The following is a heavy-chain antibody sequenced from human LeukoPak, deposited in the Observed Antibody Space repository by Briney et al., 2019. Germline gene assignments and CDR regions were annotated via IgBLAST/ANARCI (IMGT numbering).Heavy chain of an antibody. D-gene: IGHD3-16*02. J-gene: IGHJ4*02. CDR3: AKSVRMITFGGVIVMGFDY. CDR2: ISGSGGST. V-gene: IGHV3-23*01. CDR1: GFAFSSYA. Sequence: GGSLRLSCAASGFAFSSYAMSWVRQAPGKGLEWVSAISGSGGSTYYADSVKGRFTISRDNSKNTLYLQMSSLRAEDTAVYYCAKSVRMITFGGVIVMGFDYWGQGTLVTVSS.